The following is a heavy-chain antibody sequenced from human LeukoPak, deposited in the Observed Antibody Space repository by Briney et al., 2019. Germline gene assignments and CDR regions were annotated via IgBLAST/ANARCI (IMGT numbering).Heavy chain of an antibody. CDR3: ARIVLGYCSSTSCYTWFDP. D-gene: IGHD2-2*02. CDR2: IYTSGST. CDR1: GGSISSYY. J-gene: IGHJ5*02. Sequence: SETLPLTCTVSGGSISSYYWSWIRQPAGKGLEWIGRIYTSGSTNYNPSLKSRVTMSVDTSKNQFSLKLSSVTAADTAVYYCARIVLGYCSSTSCYTWFDPWGQGTLVTVSS. V-gene: IGHV4-4*07.